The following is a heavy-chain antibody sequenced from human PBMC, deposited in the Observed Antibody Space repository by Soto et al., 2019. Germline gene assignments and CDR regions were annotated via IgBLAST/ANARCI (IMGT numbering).Heavy chain of an antibody. Sequence: EVQLVESGGGLVKPGGSLRLSCAASGFTFTTYSMNWVRQAPGKGLEWVSSISSSSSHIYYADSVKGRFTFSRDNAKNSLYLQMNSLRAEDTAVYYCARDVGTTTGAFEMWGQGTRVTVSS. J-gene: IGHJ3*02. CDR3: ARDVGTTTGAFEM. CDR2: ISSSSSHI. CDR1: GFTFTTYS. D-gene: IGHD1-26*01. V-gene: IGHV3-21*02.